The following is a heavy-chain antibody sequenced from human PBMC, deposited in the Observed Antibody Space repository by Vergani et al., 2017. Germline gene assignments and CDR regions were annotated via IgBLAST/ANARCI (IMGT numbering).Heavy chain of an antibody. J-gene: IGHJ5*02. D-gene: IGHD5-12*01. CDR3: ARDLRLLYSRFDP. CDR1: GFTFNQYG. V-gene: IGHV3-33*01. CDR2: TWYDGNNK. Sequence: QVQLLESGGGVVQPGRSLRLSCAASGFTFNQYGMHWVRQAPGKGLEWVAVTWYDGNNKQYADSVKGRFTISRDNSKSTMYLQMNSLRDEDTGVYYCARDLRLLYSRFDPWGQGTLVTVSS.